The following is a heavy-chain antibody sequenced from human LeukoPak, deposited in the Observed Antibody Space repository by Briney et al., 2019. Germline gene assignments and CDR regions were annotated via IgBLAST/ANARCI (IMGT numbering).Heavy chain of an antibody. V-gene: IGHV3-23*01. Sequence: PGGSLRLSCAASGFTFSSYAMSWVRQAPGKGLEWVSAISGSGGSTYYADSVKGRFTISRDNSKNTLYLQMNSLRAEDTAVYYCANPQGDYYDSSGYPDYWGQGTLATVSS. J-gene: IGHJ4*02. CDR1: GFTFSSYA. CDR2: ISGSGGST. D-gene: IGHD3-22*01. CDR3: ANPQGDYYDSSGYPDY.